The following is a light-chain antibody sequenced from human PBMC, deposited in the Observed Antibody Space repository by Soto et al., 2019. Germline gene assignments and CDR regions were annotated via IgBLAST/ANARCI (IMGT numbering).Light chain of an antibody. Sequence: DTQMTQSPSTLSASVGDRVTITCRASQSISDSLAWYLQKPGKAPKLLIYKASSLESGVPSRFSGSASGTVFTLTISSLQPDDVATYYCQQYHNSWTFGQGTKVEIK. CDR1: QSISDS. CDR2: KAS. J-gene: IGKJ1*01. V-gene: IGKV1-5*03. CDR3: QQYHNSWT.